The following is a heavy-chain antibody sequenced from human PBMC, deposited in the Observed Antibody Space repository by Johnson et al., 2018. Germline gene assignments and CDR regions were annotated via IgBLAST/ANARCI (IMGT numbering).Heavy chain of an antibody. CDR3: AMAMMTTKNTLDV. D-gene: IGHD5-24*01. J-gene: IGHJ3*01. V-gene: IGHV3-74*03. Sequence: VQLQESGGGLVQPGGSLRLSCAASGFSFSNYWLYLVRQVPGKGLVWVSRLNNDGSSPTYAASVKGRVTISRDNAKNTLYLPMNSQTADDTAVYHRAMAMMTTKNTLDVWGQGTMVTVSS. CDR2: LNNDGSSP. CDR1: GFSFSNYW.